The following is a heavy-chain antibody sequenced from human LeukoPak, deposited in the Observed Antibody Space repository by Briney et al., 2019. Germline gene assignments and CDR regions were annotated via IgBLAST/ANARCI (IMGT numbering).Heavy chain of an antibody. J-gene: IGHJ3*02. CDR2: ISGSGGST. V-gene: IGHV3-23*01. CDR1: GFTFSSYA. D-gene: IGHD2-2*01. Sequence: PGGSLRLSCAASGFTFSSYAMSWVRQAPGKGLEWVSAISGSGGSTYYADSVKGRFTISRDNFKNTLYLQMNSLRAEDTAVYYCAKRRTHIVVVPAAIGAFDIWGQGTMVTVSS. CDR3: AKRRTHIVVVPAAIGAFDI.